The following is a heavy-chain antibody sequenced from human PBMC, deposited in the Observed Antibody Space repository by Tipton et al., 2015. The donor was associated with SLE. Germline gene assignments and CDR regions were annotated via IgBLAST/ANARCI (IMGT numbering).Heavy chain of an antibody. CDR2: ISSSSSFL. Sequence: SLRLSCAASGFTFSSYSMNWVRQAPGKGLEWVSSISSSSSFLFYTDSGKGRFTISRDNAKNSLYLQMSSLRAEDTAVYYCARDRGYTGYDPPGYFDYWGQGTLVTVSS. V-gene: IGHV3-21*01. CDR3: ARDRGYTGYDPPGYFDY. D-gene: IGHD5-12*01. J-gene: IGHJ4*02. CDR1: GFTFSSYS.